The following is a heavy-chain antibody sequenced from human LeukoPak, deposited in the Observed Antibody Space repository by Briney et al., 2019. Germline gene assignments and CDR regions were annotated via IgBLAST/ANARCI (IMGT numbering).Heavy chain of an antibody. Sequence: ESGPTLVNPTQTLTLTCTFSGFLLSTSGVGVGWIRQPPGKALEWLALIYWDDDKRYSPSLKSRLTITKDTSKNQVVLTMTNMDPVDTATYYCAHRLTGGFDYWGQGTLVTVSS. CDR3: AHRLTGGFDY. CDR1: GFLLSTSGVG. CDR2: IYWDDDK. V-gene: IGHV2-5*02. D-gene: IGHD3-10*01. J-gene: IGHJ4*02.